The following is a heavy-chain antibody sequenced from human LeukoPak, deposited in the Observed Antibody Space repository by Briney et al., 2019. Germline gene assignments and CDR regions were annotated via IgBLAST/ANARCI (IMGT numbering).Heavy chain of an antibody. CDR1: GGSISNYY. D-gene: IGHD1-1*01. J-gene: IGHJ4*02. CDR3: ARDQGTGTAP. V-gene: IGHV4-59*01. Sequence: SGTLSLTCTVSGGSISNYYWTWIRQPPGKGLEWIGFIYYTGSTDYNPSLKSRVTISLDTSKNQFSLNLSSVTAADTAVYYCARDQGTGTAPWGQGTLVTVSS. CDR2: IYYTGST.